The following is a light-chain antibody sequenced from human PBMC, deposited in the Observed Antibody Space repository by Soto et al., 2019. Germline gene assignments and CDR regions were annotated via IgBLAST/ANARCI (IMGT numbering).Light chain of an antibody. V-gene: IGLV7-46*01. Sequence: QAVVTQEPSLTVSPGGTVTLTCGSSTGSVTSGHYPYWFQQKPGQVPRRLIYDTSNKHSWTPARFSGSLLGGKAALTLSGAQPEDEADYYCMLLYNGARVFGGGTKLTVL. CDR1: TGSVTSGHY. CDR3: MLLYNGARV. CDR2: DTS. J-gene: IGLJ3*02.